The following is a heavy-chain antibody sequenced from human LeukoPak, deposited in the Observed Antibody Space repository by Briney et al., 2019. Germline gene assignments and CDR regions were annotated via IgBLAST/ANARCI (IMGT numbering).Heavy chain of an antibody. CDR2: MNGDGSRT. Sequence: PGGSLRLSCAASGFTFSMYWMHWVRQAPGKGLVWVSRMNGDGSRTNYADSVKGRFTISRDNAKNSLYLQMNSLRAEDTAVYYCARAYDFWSGHYDYWGQGTLVTVSS. CDR1: GFTFSMYW. J-gene: IGHJ4*02. V-gene: IGHV3-74*01. CDR3: ARAYDFWSGHYDY. D-gene: IGHD3-3*01.